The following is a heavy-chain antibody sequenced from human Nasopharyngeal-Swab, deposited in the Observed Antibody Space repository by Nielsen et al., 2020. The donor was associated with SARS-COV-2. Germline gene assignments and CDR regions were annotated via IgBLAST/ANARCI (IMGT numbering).Heavy chain of an antibody. CDR3: AKGGDYSGYDYEVDY. J-gene: IGHJ4*02. V-gene: IGHV3-9*01. Sequence: GGSLRLSCAASGFTFDDYAMHWVRQAPGKGLEWVSGISWNSGSIGYADSVKGRFTISRDNSKNTLYLQMNSLRAEDTAVYYCAKGGDYSGYDYEVDYWGQGTLVTVSS. D-gene: IGHD5-12*01. CDR2: ISWNSGSI. CDR1: GFTFDDYA.